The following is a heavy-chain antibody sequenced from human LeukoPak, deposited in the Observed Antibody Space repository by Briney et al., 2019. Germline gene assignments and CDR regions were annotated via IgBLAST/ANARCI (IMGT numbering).Heavy chain of an antibody. V-gene: IGHV4-4*07. CDR2: IYTSGST. J-gene: IGHJ4*02. D-gene: IGHD6-6*01. CDR1: GGSISSYY. CDR3: AREYSSSSGGPCFDY. Sequence: PSETLSLTCTVSGGSISSYYWSWIRQPAGKGLEWIGRIYTSGSTNYNPSLKSRVTMSVDTSKNQFSLKVSSVTAADTAVYYCAREYSSSSGGPCFDYWGQGTLVTVSS.